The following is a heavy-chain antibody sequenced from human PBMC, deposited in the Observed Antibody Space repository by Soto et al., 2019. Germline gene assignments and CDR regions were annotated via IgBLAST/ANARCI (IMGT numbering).Heavy chain of an antibody. CDR2: INRRRST. D-gene: IGHD2-2*01. V-gene: IGHV4-34*01. CDR3: VRGGGYCTSATCDSFDP. Sequence: QVQLQQWGAGLLKPSETLSLTCAVYGGSFSGYYWSWICQPPGKGLEWIGQINRRRSTNYNPSLKSRVTMSVDTSKTQFSLKLSSVTAADTAVYYCVRGGGYCTSATCDSFDPWGQGTLVTVSS. CDR1: GGSFSGYY. J-gene: IGHJ5*02.